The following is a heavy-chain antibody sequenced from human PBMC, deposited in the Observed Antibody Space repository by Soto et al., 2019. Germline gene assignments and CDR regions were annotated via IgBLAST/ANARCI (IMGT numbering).Heavy chain of an antibody. J-gene: IGHJ5*02. CDR1: GYTFNTYD. Sequence: LVQSGAEVKKPGASVKVSCKASGYTFNTYDLNWVRQASGQGLEWMGWMNPKSGNTGYPQKFQGRVTMTRNTSINTAYMELSSLRSEDTAIYFCARGLFRAHYYEHWFDPWGQGTLVTVSS. CDR3: ARGLFRAHYYEHWFDP. CDR2: MNPKSGNT. D-gene: IGHD3-3*01. V-gene: IGHV1-8*01.